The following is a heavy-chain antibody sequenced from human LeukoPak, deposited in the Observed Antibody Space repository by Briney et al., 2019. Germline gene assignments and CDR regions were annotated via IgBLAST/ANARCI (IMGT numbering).Heavy chain of an antibody. J-gene: IGHJ6*03. CDR1: GGSMSSSSYY. CDR2: VYYSGST. D-gene: IGHD3-10*01. Sequence: PSETLSLTCTVSGGSMSSSSYYWGWVRQPPGKGLEWVGSVYYSGSTYYNPSLKSRVIISVDTSKNQFSLKVTSVTAADTAIYYCARYFMVGGEYYYMDVWGQGTTVT. V-gene: IGHV4-39*01. CDR3: ARYFMVGGEYYYMDV.